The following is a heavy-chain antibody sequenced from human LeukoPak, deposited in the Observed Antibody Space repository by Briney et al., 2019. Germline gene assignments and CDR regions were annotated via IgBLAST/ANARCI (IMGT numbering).Heavy chain of an antibody. Sequence: GGSLRLSCAASGFTFNKYWMSWVRQAPGKGLEWVAFIRYDGSNKYYADSVKGRFTISRDNSKNTLYLQMNSLRAEDTAVYYCAKDRQPWELLSPFDYWGQGTLVTVSS. CDR1: GFTFNKYW. CDR2: IRYDGSNK. J-gene: IGHJ4*02. D-gene: IGHD1-26*01. V-gene: IGHV3-30*02. CDR3: AKDRQPWELLSPFDY.